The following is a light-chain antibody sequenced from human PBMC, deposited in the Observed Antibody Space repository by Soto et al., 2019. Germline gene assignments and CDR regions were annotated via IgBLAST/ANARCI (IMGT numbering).Light chain of an antibody. Sequence: QSALTQPRSVSGSPGQSITISCTGTSSDVGGYNYVSWYQQHPGKARKLMIYDVSKRPSGVPDRFSGSKSGNTASLTIFGLQAEDEADYYCCSYAGIYTYVFGTGTQVTVL. J-gene: IGLJ1*01. V-gene: IGLV2-11*01. CDR1: SSDVGGYNY. CDR2: DVS. CDR3: CSYAGIYTYV.